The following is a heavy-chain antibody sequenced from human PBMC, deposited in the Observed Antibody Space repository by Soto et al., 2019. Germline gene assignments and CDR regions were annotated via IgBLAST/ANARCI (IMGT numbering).Heavy chain of an antibody. D-gene: IGHD3-10*01. J-gene: IGHJ6*02. Sequence: DSVKGRFTISRDNSQSTLFLQMDSLRPEDAAVYYCAKDLKVSGGVHGSLNYYYGMDVWGQGTTVTVSS. CDR3: AKDLKVSGGVHGSLNYYYGMDV. V-gene: IGHV3-30*02.